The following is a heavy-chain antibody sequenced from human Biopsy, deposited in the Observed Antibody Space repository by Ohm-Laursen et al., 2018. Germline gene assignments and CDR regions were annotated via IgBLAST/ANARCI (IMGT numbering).Heavy chain of an antibody. Sequence: ASVKVSCKVSGYTLTALSMHWVRQAPGRGLEWMGGFAPENGKTIYAQKFQGRITMTEDTSTDTAYMELRSLRSDDTAVYYYARDRPSVSTYGVDWGQGTLVTVSS. D-gene: IGHD3-3*01. J-gene: IGHJ4*02. CDR1: GYTLTALS. V-gene: IGHV1-24*01. CDR2: FAPENGKT. CDR3: ARDRPSVSTYGVD.